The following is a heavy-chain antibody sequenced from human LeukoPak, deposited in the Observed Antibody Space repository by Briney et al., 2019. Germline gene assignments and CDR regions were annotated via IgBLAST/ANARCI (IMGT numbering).Heavy chain of an antibody. CDR2: IHHTGST. CDR3: ARTLTYCGGDCYYFDP. CDR1: GGSISSSGYS. V-gene: IGHV4-30-2*01. Sequence: SETLSLTCAVPGGSISSSGYSWSWIRQPPGKGLEWIGYIHHTGSTYYNPSLKSRVTISVDRSKNQFSLKLGSVTAADTAMYFCARTLTYCGGDCYYFDPWGQGTLVTVSS. J-gene: IGHJ5*02. D-gene: IGHD2-21*02.